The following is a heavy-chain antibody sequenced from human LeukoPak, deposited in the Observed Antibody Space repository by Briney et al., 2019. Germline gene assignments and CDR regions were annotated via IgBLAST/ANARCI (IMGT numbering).Heavy chain of an antibody. CDR3: ARDRVSGSSSWYGMDV. D-gene: IGHD6-13*01. J-gene: IGHJ6*02. V-gene: IGHV3-64*04. Sequence: PGGSLRLSCSASGFTFRIYAMHWVRQAPGKGLEYVSVISSKGGTTHCADSVKGRFTISRDNAKNSLYLQMNSLRDEDTAVYYCARDRVSGSSSWYGMDVWGQGTTVTVSS. CDR2: ISSKGGTT. CDR1: GFTFRIYA.